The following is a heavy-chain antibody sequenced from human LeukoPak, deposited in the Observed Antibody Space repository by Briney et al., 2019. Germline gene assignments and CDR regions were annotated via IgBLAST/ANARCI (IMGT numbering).Heavy chain of an antibody. CDR1: GFTFDDYG. CDR2: INWNGGST. V-gene: IGHV3-20*04. J-gene: IGHJ3*02. Sequence: GGSLRLSCEASGFTFDDYGMSWVRQAPGKGLEWVSGINWNGGSTGYADSVKGRFTISRDNAKNSLYLQMNSLRAEDTALYYCATTVGYCSSTSCYDPFDIWGQGTMVTVSS. D-gene: IGHD2-2*01. CDR3: ATTVGYCSSTSCYDPFDI.